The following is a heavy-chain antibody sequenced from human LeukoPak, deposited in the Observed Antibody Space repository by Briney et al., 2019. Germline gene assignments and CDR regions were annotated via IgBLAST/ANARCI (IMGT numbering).Heavy chain of an antibody. CDR3: ARDLGSTVIVGGDAFDL. D-gene: IGHD2/OR15-2a*01. Sequence: ASVKVSCKASGYICSDYYLHWVRQAPGQRLEWMGWMNPNSGGTNYAQKFQGRITMTGDTSTAYLELSRLRSNDTAVYYCARDLGSTVIVGGDAFDLWGQGTMVTVSS. CDR2: MNPNSGGT. J-gene: IGHJ3*01. CDR1: GYICSDYY. V-gene: IGHV1-2*02.